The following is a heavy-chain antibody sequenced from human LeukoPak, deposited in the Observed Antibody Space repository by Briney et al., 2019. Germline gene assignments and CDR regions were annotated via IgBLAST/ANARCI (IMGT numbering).Heavy chain of an antibody. J-gene: IGHJ4*02. V-gene: IGHV4-34*01. D-gene: IGHD3-10*01. Sequence: SETLSLTCAVYGGSFSGYYWSWIRQPPGKGLEWIGEINQSGSTNYNPSLKSRVTISVDTSKNQFSLKLSSVTAADTAVYYCARGRYGSGSYYDDYWGQGTLVTVSS. CDR3: ARGRYGSGSYYDDY. CDR2: INQSGST. CDR1: GGSFSGYY.